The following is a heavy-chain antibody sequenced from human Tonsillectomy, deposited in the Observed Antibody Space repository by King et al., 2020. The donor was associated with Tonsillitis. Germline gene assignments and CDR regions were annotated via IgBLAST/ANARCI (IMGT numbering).Heavy chain of an antibody. D-gene: IGHD2-21*02. V-gene: IGHV3-7*01. J-gene: IGHJ4*02. CDR1: GFTFSSYW. CDR2: IRQDESEK. CDR3: ARVWLSGDFHFDY. Sequence: VQLVESGGGLVQPGGSLRLSCTASGFTFSSYWMTWVRQAPVKGLEWVASIRQDESEKFYVDSVKGRFTISRDDAKNSLYLQLNSLRAEDTAVYYCARVWLSGDFHFDYWGQGTLVTVSS.